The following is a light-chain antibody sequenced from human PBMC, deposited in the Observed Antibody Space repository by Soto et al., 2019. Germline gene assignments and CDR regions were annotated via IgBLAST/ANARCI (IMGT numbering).Light chain of an antibody. V-gene: IGKV3-20*01. J-gene: IGKJ1*01. CDR2: GAS. Sequence: EIVLTQSPGTLCFSPGERATLSSRATHSVSSSYLAWYQQKPAQAPRLLIYGASSRATGIPDRFSGSGSGTDFTLTISRLEPEDFAVYYCQQYGSSPWTFGQGTKVDI. CDR1: HSVSSSY. CDR3: QQYGSSPWT.